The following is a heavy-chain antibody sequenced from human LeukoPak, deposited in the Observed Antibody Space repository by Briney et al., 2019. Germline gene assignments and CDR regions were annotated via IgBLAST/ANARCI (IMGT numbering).Heavy chain of an antibody. V-gene: IGHV4-59*01. Sequence: SETLSLTCTVSGGSTSSYYWSWIRQPPGKGLEWIGYIYYSGSTNYNPSLKSRVTISVDTSKNQFSLKLSSVTAADTAVYYCAREVGIAAAGQVYFDYWGQGTLVTVSS. J-gene: IGHJ4*02. CDR2: IYYSGST. CDR1: GGSTSSYY. D-gene: IGHD6-13*01. CDR3: AREVGIAAAGQVYFDY.